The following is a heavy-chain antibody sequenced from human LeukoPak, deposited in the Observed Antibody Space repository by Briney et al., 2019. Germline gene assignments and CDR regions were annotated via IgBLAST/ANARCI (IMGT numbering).Heavy chain of an antibody. CDR2: IYYSGST. Sequence: PSETLSLTCTVSGGSISSSSYYWGWIRQPPGKGLEWIGSIYYSGSTYYNPSLKSRVTISVDTSKNQFSLKLSSVTAADTAVYYCARRPYSHCTNGVCYRSIDYWGQGTLVTVSS. CDR3: ARRPYSHCTNGVCYRSIDY. CDR1: GGSISSSSYY. V-gene: IGHV4-39*07. J-gene: IGHJ4*02. D-gene: IGHD2-8*01.